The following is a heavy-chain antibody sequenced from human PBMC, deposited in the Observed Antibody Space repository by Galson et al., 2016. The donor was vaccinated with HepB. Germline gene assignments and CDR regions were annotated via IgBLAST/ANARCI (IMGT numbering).Heavy chain of an antibody. CDR1: GYTLIGYY. J-gene: IGHJ6*02. Sequence: SVKVSCKASGYTLIGYYMHWVRQAPGQGLEWMGRINPNSGGTNYAQKFQGRVSMTRDTSISTAYMELSRLRSDDTAVYYCARDFSDVLTGYYTKAKGLYYAMDVWGQGTTVTVSS. V-gene: IGHV1-2*06. CDR2: INPNSGGT. CDR3: ARDFSDVLTGYYTKAKGLYYAMDV. D-gene: IGHD3-9*01.